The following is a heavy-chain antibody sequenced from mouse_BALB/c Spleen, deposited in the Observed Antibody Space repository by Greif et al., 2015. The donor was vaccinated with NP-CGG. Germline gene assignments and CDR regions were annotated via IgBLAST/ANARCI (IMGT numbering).Heavy chain of an antibody. J-gene: IGHJ4*01. Sequence: QVQLQHSGAELAKPGASVKMSCKASGYTFTSYWMHWVKQRPGQGLEWIGYINPSTGYTEYNQKFKDKATLTADKSSSAAYTQLSSLTSEVSACYYCARLRTDFYAMDYWGQGTSVTVSS. CDR3: ARLRTDFYAMDY. CDR1: GYTFTSYW. V-gene: IGHV1-7*01. CDR2: INPSTGYT. D-gene: IGHD1-1*01.